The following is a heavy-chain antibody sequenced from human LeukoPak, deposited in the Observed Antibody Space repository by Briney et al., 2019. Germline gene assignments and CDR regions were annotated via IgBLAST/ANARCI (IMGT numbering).Heavy chain of an antibody. J-gene: IGHJ4*02. Sequence: GGSLRLSCAASGFTFSAYGMSWVRQAPGKGLEWVSHISDTVRDTWYATSVKGRFIISRDNSRGTVYLQMSSLRPEDTALYFCAKDNYGGIFASWGQGTLVTVSS. D-gene: IGHD4-17*01. V-gene: IGHV3-23*01. CDR3: AKDNYGGIFAS. CDR1: GFTFSAYG. CDR2: ISDTVRDT.